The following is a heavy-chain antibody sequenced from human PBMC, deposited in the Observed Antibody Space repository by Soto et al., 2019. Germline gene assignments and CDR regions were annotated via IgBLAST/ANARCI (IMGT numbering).Heavy chain of an antibody. CDR1: GGAFSGYY. CDR3: ARDAVAATPLIDY. Sequence: SETLSLTCAVYGGAFSGYYWSRIRQPPGKGLEWIGEINHSGSTNYNPSLKSRVTISRDNAKNSLYLQMNSLRAEDTAVYYCARDAVAATPLIDYWGQGTLVTVSS. J-gene: IGHJ4*02. D-gene: IGHD2-15*01. V-gene: IGHV4-34*01. CDR2: INHSGST.